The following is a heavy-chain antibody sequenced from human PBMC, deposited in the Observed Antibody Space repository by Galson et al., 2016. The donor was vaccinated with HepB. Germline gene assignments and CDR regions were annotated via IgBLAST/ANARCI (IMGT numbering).Heavy chain of an antibody. D-gene: IGHD5-18*01. CDR2: ISGSSGYR. CDR3: ARAVDSPLEVHFEY. J-gene: IGHJ4*02. V-gene: IGHV3-11*06. Sequence: SLRLSCAASGFTFSDYYMSWIRQAPGKGLEWVSYISGSSGYRNYADTVKGRFTISRDNAKNSLYLQLNSLRAEDTAVYYCARAVDSPLEVHFEYWGQGTLVTVSS. CDR1: GFTFSDYY.